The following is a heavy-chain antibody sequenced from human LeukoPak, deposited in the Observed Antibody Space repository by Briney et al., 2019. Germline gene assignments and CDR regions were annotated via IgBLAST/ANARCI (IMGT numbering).Heavy chain of an antibody. D-gene: IGHD5-18*01. CDR3: AGRERSWIQLWERYYFDY. CDR1: GGSISSYY. J-gene: IGHJ4*02. Sequence: SETLSLTCTVSGGSISSYYWSWIRQPPGKGLEWIGYIYCSGSTNYNPSLKSRVTISVDTSKNQFSLKLSSVTAADTAVYYCAGRERSWIQLWERYYFDYWGQGTLVTVSS. V-gene: IGHV4-59*01. CDR2: IYCSGST.